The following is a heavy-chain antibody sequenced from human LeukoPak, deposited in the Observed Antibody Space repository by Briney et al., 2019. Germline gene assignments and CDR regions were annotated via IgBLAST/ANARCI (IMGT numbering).Heavy chain of an antibody. CDR2: ISSSSSTI. CDR3: AKSVVPLPAIPTYYFDY. Sequence: GGSLRLSCAASGFTFSGYSMNWVRQAPGKGLEWVSYISSSSSTICYADSVKGRFTISRDNSKNTLYLQMNSLRAEDTAVYYCAKSVVPLPAIPTYYFDYWGQGTLVTVSS. CDR1: GFTFSGYS. J-gene: IGHJ4*02. D-gene: IGHD2-2*01. V-gene: IGHV3-48*01.